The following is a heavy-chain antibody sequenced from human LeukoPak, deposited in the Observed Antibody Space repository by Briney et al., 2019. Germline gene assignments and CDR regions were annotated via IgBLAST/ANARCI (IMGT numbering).Heavy chain of an antibody. J-gene: IGHJ4*02. V-gene: IGHV1-18*01. CDR2: ISGYQGST. D-gene: IGHD1-26*01. Sequence: ASVKVSCKASGYTFTNYGITWVRQAPGQGLEWMGWISGYQGSTKYAQNFQGRVTMTIDTSTSTAYMDWRSLRSDDTARYFVERRDLGTLTGGRFSYWGQRTLVAVSS. CDR1: GYTFTNYG. CDR3: ERRDLGTLTGGRFSY.